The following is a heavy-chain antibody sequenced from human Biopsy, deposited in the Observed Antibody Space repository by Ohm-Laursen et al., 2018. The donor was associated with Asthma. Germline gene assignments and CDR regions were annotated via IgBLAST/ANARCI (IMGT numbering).Heavy chain of an antibody. Sequence: SVKVSCKAYGYTFIGCHIHWMRQAPGQGLEWMGRINPNSGGTNYAQKFQGRVTMTRDTSISTAYMEVSRLRSDDTAVYYCARGQKSAGDRWFDPWGQGTLVTVSS. CDR2: INPNSGGT. D-gene: IGHD6-13*01. J-gene: IGHJ5*02. V-gene: IGHV1-2*06. CDR1: GYTFIGCH. CDR3: ARGQKSAGDRWFDP.